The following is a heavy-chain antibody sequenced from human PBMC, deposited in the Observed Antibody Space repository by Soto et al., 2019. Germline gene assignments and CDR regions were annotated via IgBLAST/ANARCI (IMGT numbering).Heavy chain of an antibody. J-gene: IGHJ5*02. V-gene: IGHV3-7*01. CDR2: IKQDGSEK. D-gene: IGHD3-10*01. Sequence: EVQLVESGGGLAQPGGSLRLSCAASGLTFSSYWMTWVRQAPGKGLEWVSNIKQDGSEKYYVDSVKGRFTISRDNAKNSLYLQMNNLRVEDTAVYYCSRGEAIGDAPWGDGTLVPVSS. CDR1: GLTFSSYW. CDR3: SRGEAIGDAP.